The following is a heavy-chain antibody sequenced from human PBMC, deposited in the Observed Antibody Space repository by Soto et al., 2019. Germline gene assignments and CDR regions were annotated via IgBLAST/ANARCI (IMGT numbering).Heavy chain of an antibody. J-gene: IGHJ4*02. D-gene: IGHD6-19*01. CDR2: IFYRGNT. Sequence: SETLSLTCTVSGGSISGYHWIWVRQPPGEGLEWIGFIFYRGNTNYSPSLASRVTMSVDTSKNQFSLKLKSVTAADTAVYHCARLANYRSRWSTFDYWGQGALVTVPQ. CDR3: ARLANYRSRWSTFDY. CDR1: GGSISGYH. V-gene: IGHV4-59*01.